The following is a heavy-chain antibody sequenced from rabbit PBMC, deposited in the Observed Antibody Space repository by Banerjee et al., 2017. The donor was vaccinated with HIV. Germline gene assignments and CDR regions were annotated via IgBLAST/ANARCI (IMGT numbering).Heavy chain of an antibody. V-gene: IGHV1S43*01. CDR1: GFSFSDKYV. CDR2: IYTGSGYT. Sequence: QEQLEESGGDLVKPGRSLTLTCTASGFSFSDKYVMCWVRQAPGKGLEWIGCIYTGSGYTWFASWVNGRFTISRSTSLNTVTLQVTSLTAADTATYFCARDLAGVIGWNFNLWGPGTLVTVS. D-gene: IGHD4-1*01. J-gene: IGHJ4*01. CDR3: ARDLAGVIGWNFNL.